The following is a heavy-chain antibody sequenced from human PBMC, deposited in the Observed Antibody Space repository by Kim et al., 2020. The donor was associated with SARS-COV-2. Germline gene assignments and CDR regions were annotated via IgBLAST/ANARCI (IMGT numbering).Heavy chain of an antibody. CDR2: IYYSGST. D-gene: IGHD3-22*01. J-gene: IGHJ3*02. Sequence: SETLSLTCTVSGGSISSGGYYWSWIRQHPGKGLEWIGYIYYSGSTYYNPSLKSRVTISVDTSKNQFSLKLSSVTAADTAVYYCARGLPYDSSGYYAFDIWGQGTMVTVSS. CDR3: ARGLPYDSSGYYAFDI. CDR1: GGSISSGGYY. V-gene: IGHV4-31*03.